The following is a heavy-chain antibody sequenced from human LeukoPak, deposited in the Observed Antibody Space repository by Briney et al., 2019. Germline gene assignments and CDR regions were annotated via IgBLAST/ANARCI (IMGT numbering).Heavy chain of an antibody. CDR2: INPNSGGT. D-gene: IGHD6-19*01. J-gene: IGHJ4*02. CDR3: ATRTKGYSSGWYYFDY. Sequence: GASVKVSCKASGYTFTGYYMHWVRQAPGQGLEWMGWINPNSGGTNYAQKFQGRVTMTRDTSISTAYMELSRLRSDDTAVYYCATRTKGYSSGWYYFDYWGQRTLVTVSS. V-gene: IGHV1-2*02. CDR1: GYTFTGYY.